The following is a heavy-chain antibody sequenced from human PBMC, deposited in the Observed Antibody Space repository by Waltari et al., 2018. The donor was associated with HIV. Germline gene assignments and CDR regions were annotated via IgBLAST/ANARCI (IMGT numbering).Heavy chain of an antibody. CDR2: ITGSSTYI. CDR1: GFTFSTFS. D-gene: IGHD6-13*01. J-gene: IGHJ6*02. Sequence: EVQLVESGGGLVKPGRSLRLSCAASGFTFSTFSMNWVRQAPGKGLEWVSSITGSSTYIYYADSLKGRFTISRDNARNSLYLQMNSLRAEDTAVYYCARDLGSGSWYYYGMDVWGQGTTVTVSS. V-gene: IGHV3-21*01. CDR3: ARDLGSGSWYYYGMDV.